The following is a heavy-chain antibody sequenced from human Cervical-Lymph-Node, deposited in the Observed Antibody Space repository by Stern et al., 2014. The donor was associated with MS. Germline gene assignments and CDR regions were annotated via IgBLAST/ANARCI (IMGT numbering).Heavy chain of an antibody. CDR2: IYPGDSET. V-gene: IGHV5-51*01. CDR3: ARHVYGMDV. CDR1: GYNFNTYW. J-gene: IGHJ6*02. Sequence: EMQLVESGAEVKKPGESLKISCKVFGYNFNTYWIAWVRQMPGKGLEWMGIIYPGDSETRDNPSFQGQVTISVDKPISPAYLQWSTLKASDTAIYYCARHVYGMDVWGQGTTVTVSS.